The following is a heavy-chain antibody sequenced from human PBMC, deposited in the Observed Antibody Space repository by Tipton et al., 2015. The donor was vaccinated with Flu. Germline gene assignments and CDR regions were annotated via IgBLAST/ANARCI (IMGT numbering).Heavy chain of an antibody. CDR3: ARGIYISSSWYVGGGDPNKNDD. J-gene: IGHJ4*02. D-gene: IGHD6-13*01. CDR1: GYSISSGYY. Sequence: TLSLTCIVSGYSISSGYYWGWIRQPPGKGLEWIGSIYHSGSTYYNPSLKSRVTISVDTSKNQFSLKLSSVTAADTAVYYCARGIYISSSWYVGGGDPNKNDDWGQGTLVTVSS. V-gene: IGHV4-38-2*02. CDR2: IYHSGST.